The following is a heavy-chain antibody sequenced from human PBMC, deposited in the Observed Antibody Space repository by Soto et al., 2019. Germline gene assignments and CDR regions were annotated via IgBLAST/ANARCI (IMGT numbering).Heavy chain of an antibody. CDR2: IYYSGTT. CDR3: ARRWGSTFDY. CDR1: GGSISNYY. D-gene: IGHD3-16*01. J-gene: IGHJ4*02. Sequence: QMQLQESGPGLVKPSETLSLTCTVSGGSISNYYWSGIRQSPGKGLEWIGYIYYSGTTNYNPSLKSRVTISVDTSKNQFSLKLRSVTAADTAVYYCARRWGSTFDYWGQGTQVTVSS. V-gene: IGHV4-59*08.